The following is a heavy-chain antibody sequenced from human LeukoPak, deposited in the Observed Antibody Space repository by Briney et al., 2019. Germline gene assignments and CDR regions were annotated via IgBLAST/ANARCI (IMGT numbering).Heavy chain of an antibody. V-gene: IGHV3-23*01. Sequence: HPGGSLRLSCAASGFTFSSYAMSWVRQAPGKGGEWVSAISGSGGSTYYADSVKGGFTISRDNAKNTLYLQMNSLRAEDTAVYYCAKDPLPIQLWLGYYMDVWGKGTTVTVSS. J-gene: IGHJ6*03. D-gene: IGHD5-18*01. CDR1: GFTFSSYA. CDR2: ISGSGGST. CDR3: AKDPLPIQLWLGYYMDV.